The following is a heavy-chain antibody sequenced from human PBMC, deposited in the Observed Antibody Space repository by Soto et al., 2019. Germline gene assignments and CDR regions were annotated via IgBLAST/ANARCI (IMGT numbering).Heavy chain of an antibody. CDR3: ARDQGLWFGESSSPNPEYGMDV. CDR2: IWYDGSNK. J-gene: IGHJ6*02. CDR1: GFTFSSYG. D-gene: IGHD3-10*01. Sequence: PGGSLRLSCAASGFTFSSYGMHWVRQAPGKGLEWVAVIWYDGSNKYYADSVKGRFTISRDNSKNTLYLQMNSLRAEDTAVYYCARDQGLWFGESSSPNPEYGMDVWGQGTTVTVSS. V-gene: IGHV3-33*01.